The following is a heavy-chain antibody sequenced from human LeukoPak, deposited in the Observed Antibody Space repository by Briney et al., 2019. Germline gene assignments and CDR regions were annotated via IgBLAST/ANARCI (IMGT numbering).Heavy chain of an antibody. Sequence: LAGGSLRLSCAASGLTFSSYWMHWVRQAPGKGLVWVSRIISDGSSTSYADSVKGRFTISRDNAKNTLYLQMNSLRAEDTAVYYCARRSSGSPPYYFGYWGQGTLVTVSS. CDR2: IISDGSST. CDR1: GLTFSSYW. CDR3: ARRSSGSPPYYFGY. V-gene: IGHV3-74*01. D-gene: IGHD1-26*01. J-gene: IGHJ4*02.